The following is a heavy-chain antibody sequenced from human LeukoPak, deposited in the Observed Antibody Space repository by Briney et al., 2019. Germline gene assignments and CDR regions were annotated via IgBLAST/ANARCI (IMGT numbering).Heavy chain of an antibody. D-gene: IGHD1-26*01. Sequence: GGSLRLSCAASGFTFSAYSMNWVRQAPGKGLEWVSYISDGSSYIYYADSVKGRSTISRDNAKNSLYLQMNSLRPEDTAVYYCAREWDSGSSTRDFDYWGQGTLVTVSS. CDR2: ISDGSSYI. J-gene: IGHJ4*02. CDR1: GFTFSAYS. CDR3: AREWDSGSSTRDFDY. V-gene: IGHV3-21*01.